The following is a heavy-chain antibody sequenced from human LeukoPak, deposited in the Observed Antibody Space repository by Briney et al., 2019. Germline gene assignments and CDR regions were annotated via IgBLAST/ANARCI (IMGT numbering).Heavy chain of an antibody. CDR3: ALNEYYYDSSGPYYFDY. D-gene: IGHD3-22*01. CDR2: ISGSGGST. V-gene: IGHV3-23*01. Sequence: GGSLRLSCAASGFTFSSYAMSWVRQAPGKGLEWVSAISGSGGSTYYADSVKGRFTISRDNSKNTLYLQMNSLRAEDTAVYYCALNEYYYDSSGPYYFDYWGQGTLVTVSS. J-gene: IGHJ4*02. CDR1: GFTFSSYA.